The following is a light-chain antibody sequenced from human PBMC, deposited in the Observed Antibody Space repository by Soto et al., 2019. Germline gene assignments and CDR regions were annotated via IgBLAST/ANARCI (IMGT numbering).Light chain of an antibody. CDR3: SSYTTSSTYV. V-gene: IGLV2-14*01. CDR2: VVT. Sequence: QPVLTQPASVSGSPGQSITITCTGASSDVGAYNYVSWYQQHPGKAPQLLIYVVTKRPSGISNRFSGSKSGNTASLTISGLQPGDEADYYCSSYTTSSTYVFGTGTKLTVL. J-gene: IGLJ1*01. CDR1: SSDVGAYNY.